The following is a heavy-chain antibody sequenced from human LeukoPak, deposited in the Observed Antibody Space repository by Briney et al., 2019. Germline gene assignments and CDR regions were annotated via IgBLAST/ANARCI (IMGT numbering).Heavy chain of an antibody. J-gene: IGHJ6*03. Sequence: SEILSLTCTVAGGYITTYYWTWIRQTPGKGLEWIGYIYYGGNTNYNPSLNSRVTISVDTSKSQISLNLSSVTAADTATYYCARATFYFYMDVWGKGTTVIVSS. CDR2: IYYGGNT. CDR1: GGYITTYY. CDR3: ARATFYFYMDV. V-gene: IGHV4-59*01.